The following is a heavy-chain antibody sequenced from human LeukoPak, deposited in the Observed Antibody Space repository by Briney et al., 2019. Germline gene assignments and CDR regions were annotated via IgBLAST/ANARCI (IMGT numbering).Heavy chain of an antibody. Sequence: ASVKVSCKASGYTFTSYYMHWVRQAPGQGLEWMGIINPSGGSTSYAQKFQGRVTMTRDTSTSTVYMELSSLRAEDTAVYYCAKDRFYYGDSIFYYYYGMDVWGQGTTVTVSS. CDR2: INPSGGST. D-gene: IGHD4-17*01. CDR3: AKDRFYYGDSIFYYYYGMDV. CDR1: GYTFTSYY. V-gene: IGHV1-46*01. J-gene: IGHJ6*02.